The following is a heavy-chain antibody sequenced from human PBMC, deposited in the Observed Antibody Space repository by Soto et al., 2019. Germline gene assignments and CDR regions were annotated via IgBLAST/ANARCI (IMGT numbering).Heavy chain of an antibody. CDR1: RFTFSIYG. CDR2: INSDGRST. D-gene: IGHD2-2*01. CDR3: ARDHRVPAAAIQVHLSPSYYYYYLDV. V-gene: IGHV3-74*01. J-gene: IGHJ6*03. Sequence: PWGSLGLACASSRFTFSIYGVHGARQTPEKGLVWVSRINSDGRSTSYAGSVKGRCTISRDNAKNTLYLQMNSLRADDTAVYYCARDHRVPAAAIQVHLSPSYYYYYLDVWGKGTTVTVSS.